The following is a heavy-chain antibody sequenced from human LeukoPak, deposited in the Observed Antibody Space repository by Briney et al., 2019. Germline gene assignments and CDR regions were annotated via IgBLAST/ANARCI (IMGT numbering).Heavy chain of an antibody. CDR2: IYWNDDK. J-gene: IGHJ4*02. CDR3: AHSSYDYVWGSYRLLRFDY. CDR1: GFSLSTRGVG. V-gene: IGHV2-5*01. D-gene: IGHD3-16*02. Sequence: SGPTLVKPTQTLTLTCTFSGFSLSTRGVGVGWIRQPPGKALEWLSLIYWNDDKRYSPSLKSRLTITKDTSKNQVVLTMTNMDPVDTATYYCAHSSYDYVWGSYRLLRFDYWGQGTLVTVSS.